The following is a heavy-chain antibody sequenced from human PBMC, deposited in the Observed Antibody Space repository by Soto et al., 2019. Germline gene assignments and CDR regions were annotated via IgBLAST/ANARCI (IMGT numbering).Heavy chain of an antibody. V-gene: IGHV4-39*01. D-gene: IGHD3-22*01. J-gene: IGHJ4*02. CDR3: ARLGGYYHAFDQ. Sequence: PSETLSLTCAVSGGSITSSSYSWGWVRQPPGKGLEWIATFYYSENTHYNPSLKSRVTISVDTSKNQFSLILTSVTAADTAVYYCARLGGYYHAFDQWGQGSLVTVS. CDR2: FYYSENT. CDR1: GGSITSSSYS.